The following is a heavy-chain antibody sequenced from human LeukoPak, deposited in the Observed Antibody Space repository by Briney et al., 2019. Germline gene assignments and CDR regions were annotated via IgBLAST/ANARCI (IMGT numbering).Heavy chain of an antibody. Sequence: SDTLSLTCTVSGGSISSYYRSWIRQPPGKGLEWIGYIYYSGSTSYNPSLKSRVTISVDTPQNQFSLKLSSVTAADTAVYYCARAWPRAFDIWGQGTMVTVSS. CDR3: ARAWPRAFDI. J-gene: IGHJ3*02. CDR2: IYYSGST. V-gene: IGHV4-59*08. CDR1: GGSISSYY.